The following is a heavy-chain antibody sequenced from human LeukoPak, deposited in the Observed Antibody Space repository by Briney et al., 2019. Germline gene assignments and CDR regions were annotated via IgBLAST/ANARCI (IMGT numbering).Heavy chain of an antibody. J-gene: IGHJ4*02. V-gene: IGHV3-66*01. Sequence: GGSLRLSCAASGFTVSSNYMSWVRQAPGKGLEWVSVIYSGGSTYYADSAKGRFTISRDNSKDTLYLQMNSLRAEDPAVYYCARALAYCGGDCYFGDWGQGTLVTVSS. CDR1: GFTVSSNY. CDR3: ARALAYCGGDCYFGD. D-gene: IGHD2-21*02. CDR2: IYSGGST.